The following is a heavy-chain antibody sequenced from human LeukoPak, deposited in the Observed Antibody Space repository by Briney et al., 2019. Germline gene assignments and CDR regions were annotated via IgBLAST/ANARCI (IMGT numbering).Heavy chain of an antibody. Sequence: PSETLSLTRTVSGGSISSYYWSWIRQPPGKGLEWIGYIYYSGSTNYNPSLKSRVTISVDTSKNQFSLKLSSVTAADTAVYYCARARGHDFWSGYPYYFDYWGQGTLVTVSS. CDR1: GGSISSYY. CDR3: ARARGHDFWSGYPYYFDY. V-gene: IGHV4-59*01. D-gene: IGHD3-3*01. J-gene: IGHJ4*02. CDR2: IYYSGST.